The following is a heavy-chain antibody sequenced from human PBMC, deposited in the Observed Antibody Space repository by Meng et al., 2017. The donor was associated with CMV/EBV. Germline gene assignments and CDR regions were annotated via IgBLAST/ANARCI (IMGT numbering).Heavy chain of an antibody. CDR2: ITHSGSN. Sequence: HVPLDQRAARLLAPTDPLSLCCGVYGGFFRGYFWGGTRQPPEKGREWFGEITHSGSNNYNPSLKRRVTIAVDTSKNQFSLKLSSVTAADTAVYYCARGGNWFDPWGQGTLVTVSS. CDR3: ARGGNWFDP. V-gene: IGHV4-34*01. CDR1: GGFFRGYF. J-gene: IGHJ5*02.